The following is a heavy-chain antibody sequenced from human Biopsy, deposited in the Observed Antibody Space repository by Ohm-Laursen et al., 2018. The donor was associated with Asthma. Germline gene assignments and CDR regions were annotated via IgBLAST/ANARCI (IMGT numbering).Heavy chain of an antibody. J-gene: IGHJ4*02. V-gene: IGHV1-69*13. CDR3: ARKAGSCISRTCYSLDF. D-gene: IGHD2-2*01. CDR1: GGTFNTYV. Sequence: SVKVSCKSLGGTFNTYVIGWVRQAPGQGLEWMGGINSFFGTTTYPQKFQDRVTMTADDSTSTVYMELSSLRSEDTAVYYCARKAGSCISRTCYSLDFWGQGTLVTVSS. CDR2: INSFFGTT.